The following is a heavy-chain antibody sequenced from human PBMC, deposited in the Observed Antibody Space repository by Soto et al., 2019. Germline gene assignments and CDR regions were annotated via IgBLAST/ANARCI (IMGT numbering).Heavy chain of an antibody. J-gene: IGHJ5*02. CDR1: DSSVSSSYW. D-gene: IGHD1-1*01. V-gene: IGHV4-28*01. Sequence: SETLSLTCAVSDSSVSSSYWWGWIRQPPGKGLEWVGYISYNGDTYSNPSLKRRVSMSVDTSKNHFSLKLDSVTAIDTATYYCARIVAPGTQGWFDPLGQGTLGTV. CDR2: ISYNGDT. CDR3: ARIVAPGTQGWFDP.